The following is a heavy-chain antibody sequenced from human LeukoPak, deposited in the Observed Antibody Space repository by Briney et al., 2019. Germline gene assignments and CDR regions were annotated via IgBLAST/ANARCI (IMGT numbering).Heavy chain of an antibody. CDR2: INPNSGGT. D-gene: IGHD1-26*01. Sequence: ASVKVSCKASGYTFKGYYLHWVRQAPGQGLEWMGWINPNSGGTSYAQKFQGRVTMARDTSISTAYMELSSLRSDDTAVYYCARFPSLLPFDYWGQGTLVIVSS. CDR3: ARFPSLLPFDY. J-gene: IGHJ4*02. CDR1: GYTFKGYY. V-gene: IGHV1-2*02.